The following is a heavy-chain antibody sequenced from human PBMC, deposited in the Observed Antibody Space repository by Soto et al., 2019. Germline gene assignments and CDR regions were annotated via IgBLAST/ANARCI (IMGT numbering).Heavy chain of an antibody. CDR3: ARGEGYCSGGSCYSDYYYGMDV. CDR2: IIPIFGTA. V-gene: IGHV1-69*12. Sequence: QVQLVQSGAEVKKPGSSVKVSCKASGGTFSSYAISWVRQAPGQGLEWMGGIIPIFGTANYAQKFQGRVTITADESTRTAYMELSSLRSEDTAVYYCARGEGYCSGGSCYSDYYYGMDVWGQGTTVTVSS. CDR1: GGTFSSYA. J-gene: IGHJ6*02. D-gene: IGHD2-15*01.